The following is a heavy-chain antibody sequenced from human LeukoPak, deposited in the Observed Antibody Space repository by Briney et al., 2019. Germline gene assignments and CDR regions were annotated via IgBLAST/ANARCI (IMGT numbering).Heavy chain of an antibody. CDR2: VNPNSGNT. D-gene: IGHD6-13*01. V-gene: IGHV1-8*03. Sequence: ASVKVSCKASGYTFTSYDINWVRQATGQGLEWMGWVNPNSGNTGYAQEFQGRVTITRNTSISTAYMELSSLRSEDTAVYYCARVDSSSWDPYYFDYWGQGTLVTVSS. J-gene: IGHJ4*02. CDR1: GYTFTSYD. CDR3: ARVDSSSWDPYYFDY.